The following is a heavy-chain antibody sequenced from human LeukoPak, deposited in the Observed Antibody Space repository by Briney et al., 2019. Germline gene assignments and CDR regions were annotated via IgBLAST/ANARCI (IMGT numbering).Heavy chain of an antibody. D-gene: IGHD3-10*01. CDR3: ARDSGFGESYFDY. CDR2: INHSGST. CDR1: GGSFSGYY. V-gene: IGHV4-34*01. Sequence: SETLSLTCAVYGGSFSGYYWSWIRQPPGKGLEWIGEINHSGSTNYNPSLKSRVTISVDTSKNQFSLKLSSVTAADTAVYYCARDSGFGESYFDYWGQGTLVTVSS. J-gene: IGHJ4*02.